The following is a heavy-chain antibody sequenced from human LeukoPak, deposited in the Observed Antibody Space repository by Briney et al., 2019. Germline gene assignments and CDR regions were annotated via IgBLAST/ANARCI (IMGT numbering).Heavy chain of an antibody. CDR3: ARDNGYSSSLGVFDY. CDR2: IYSGGST. Sequence: GGSLRLSCAASGFTVSSNYMSWVRQAPGKGLEWVSVIYSGGSTYYADSVKGRFTISRDNSKNTLYLQMNSLRAEDTAVYYCARDNGYSSSLGVFDYWGQGTLVTVSS. CDR1: GFTVSSNY. D-gene: IGHD6-6*01. V-gene: IGHV3-53*01. J-gene: IGHJ4*02.